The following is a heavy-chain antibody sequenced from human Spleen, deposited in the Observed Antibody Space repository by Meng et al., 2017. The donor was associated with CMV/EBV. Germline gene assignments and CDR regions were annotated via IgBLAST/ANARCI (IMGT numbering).Heavy chain of an antibody. J-gene: IGHJ4*02. V-gene: IGHV1-18*01. CDR1: GYSFTGYG. Sequence: ASVKVSCKASGYSFTGYGISWVRQAPGQGLDWMGWINVYNGNTLYAQKFQGRVIMTTETSTTTAYMELRDLSSDDTAVYYCARVPAPYYYGNSGPVDYWGQGTLVTVSS. D-gene: IGHD3-22*01. CDR3: ARVPAPYYYGNSGPVDY. CDR2: INVYNGNT.